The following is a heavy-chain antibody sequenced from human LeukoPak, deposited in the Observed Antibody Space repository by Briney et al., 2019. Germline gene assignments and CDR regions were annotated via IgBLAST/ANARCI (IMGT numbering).Heavy chain of an antibody. V-gene: IGHV3-74*01. Sequence: GSLRLSCAASGFTFSSYWMHWVRQAQGKGLVWVSRINSDGSSTSYADSVKGRFTISRDNAKNTLYLQMNSLRAEDTAVYYCARGYCSGGSCYSGALPGGYWGQGTLVTVSS. CDR1: GFTFSSYW. CDR3: ARGYCSGGSCYSGALPGGY. D-gene: IGHD2-15*01. CDR2: INSDGSST. J-gene: IGHJ4*02.